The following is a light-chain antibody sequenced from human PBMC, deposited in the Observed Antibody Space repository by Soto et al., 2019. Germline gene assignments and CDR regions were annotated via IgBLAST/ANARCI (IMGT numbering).Light chain of an antibody. CDR1: QSVFYSSNNKNY. V-gene: IGKV4-1*01. CDR2: WAA. Sequence: DIVMTQSPDSLAVALGERATINCKSSQSVFYSSNNKNYLALYQQKPGQPPKLLIYWAATRESWVPNRFSGSGSGADFTLTINSLRAEDVAVYYCQQYYNIPYTFGQGTKLEIK. CDR3: QQYYNIPYT. J-gene: IGKJ2*01.